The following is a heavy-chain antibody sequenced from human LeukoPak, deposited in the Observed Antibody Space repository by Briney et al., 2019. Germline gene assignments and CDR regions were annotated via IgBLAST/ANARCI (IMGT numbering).Heavy chain of an antibody. CDR1: GDSIRNYY. J-gene: IGHJ6*02. Sequence: SETLSLTCTVSGDSIRNYYWSWTRQPPGKGLEWIGYIYYSGSTNYNPSLKSRVTISVDTSKNQFSLRLSSVTAADTAVYYCARVGGSNYYYYGMDVWGQGTTVTVSS. V-gene: IGHV4-59*08. CDR2: IYYSGST. CDR3: ARVGGSNYYYYGMDV. D-gene: IGHD2-15*01.